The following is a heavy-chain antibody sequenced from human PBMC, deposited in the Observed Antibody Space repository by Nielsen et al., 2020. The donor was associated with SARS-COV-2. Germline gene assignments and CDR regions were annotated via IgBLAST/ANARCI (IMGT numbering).Heavy chain of an antibody. J-gene: IGHJ6*03. CDR1: GYTFTSND. Sequence: ASVKVSCKASGYTFTSNDITWVRQAPGQGLEWMGRISPSNANTKYAQRFQGRLTMTTDTSTRTAYMELRSLTSDDTAVYYCATERSGVVPGPLGFGPLYIYPYMEGWGKGTTVTVS. CDR2: ISPSNANT. CDR3: ATERSGVVPGPLGFGPLYIYPYMEG. D-gene: IGHD2-2*01. V-gene: IGHV1-18*04.